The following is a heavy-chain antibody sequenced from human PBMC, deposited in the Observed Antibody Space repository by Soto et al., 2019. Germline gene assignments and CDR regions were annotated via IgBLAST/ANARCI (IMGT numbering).Heavy chain of an antibody. CDR2: IYSGGST. CDR3: AREGSYYYYMDV. Sequence: EVQLVESGGGLVQPGGSLRLSCAASGFTVSSNYMSWVRQAPGKGLEWVAVIYSGGSTYYADSVKGRFTISRDNSKNTLYLQMNSLRAEDTAVYYCAREGSYYYYMDVWGKGTTVTVSS. CDR1: GFTVSSNY. V-gene: IGHV3-66*01. J-gene: IGHJ6*03.